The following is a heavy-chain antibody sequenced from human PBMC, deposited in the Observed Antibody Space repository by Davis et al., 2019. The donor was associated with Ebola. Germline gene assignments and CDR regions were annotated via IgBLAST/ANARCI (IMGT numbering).Heavy chain of an antibody. J-gene: IGHJ5*02. CDR2: INPNSGGT. Sequence: ASVKVSCKASGYTFTAYYMHWVRQAPGQGLEWMGWINPNSGGTNYAQKFQGRVTMTRDTSISTAYMKLSGLRSDDTAVYYCARDRACSGGSCYRWFDPWGQGTLVTVSS. V-gene: IGHV1-2*02. D-gene: IGHD2-15*01. CDR1: GYTFTAYY. CDR3: ARDRACSGGSCYRWFDP.